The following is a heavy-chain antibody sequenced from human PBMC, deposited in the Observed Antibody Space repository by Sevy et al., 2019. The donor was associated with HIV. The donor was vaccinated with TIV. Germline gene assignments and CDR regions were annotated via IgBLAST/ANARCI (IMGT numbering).Heavy chain of an antibody. D-gene: IGHD4-17*01. Sequence: GESLKISCTASGYIFAHYWIGWVRHMPGKGLEWVGMVYPGDSDTRYSPSFEGHVAISADKSTNTAYLQTSVLKASDTAIYYCATTLTTYPYFFQFWRQGTPITVSS. CDR2: VYPGDSDT. V-gene: IGHV5-51*01. J-gene: IGHJ4*02. CDR1: GYIFAHYW. CDR3: ATTLTTYPYFFQF.